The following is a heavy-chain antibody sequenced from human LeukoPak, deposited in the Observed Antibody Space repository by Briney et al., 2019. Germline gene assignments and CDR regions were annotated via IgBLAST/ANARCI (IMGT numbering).Heavy chain of an antibody. Sequence: APVKVSCKASGGTFSSYAISWVRQAPGQGLEWMGGIIPIFGTANYAQKFQGRVTITADKSTSTAYMELSSLRSEDTAVYYCAKQYGSGSLPDHNLDYWGQGTLVTVSS. CDR3: AKQYGSGSLPDHNLDY. CDR1: GGTFSSYA. CDR2: IIPIFGTA. V-gene: IGHV1-69*06. D-gene: IGHD3-10*01. J-gene: IGHJ4*02.